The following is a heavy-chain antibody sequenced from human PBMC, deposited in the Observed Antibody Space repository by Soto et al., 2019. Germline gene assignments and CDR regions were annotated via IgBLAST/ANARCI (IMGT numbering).Heavy chain of an antibody. J-gene: IGHJ4*02. CDR2: IYYSGST. CDR3: ARERGTVGYFDY. Sequence: QVQLQESGPGLVKPSETLSLPCTVSGGSISPYYWSWMRQPPGKGLEWIGYIYYSGSTNHNPSLKSRFTISVDTSKNQFSLNLSSVTDADTAVYYWARERGTVGYFDYWCQGTRVTVAS. CDR1: GGSISPYY. D-gene: IGHD3-16*01. V-gene: IGHV4-59*01.